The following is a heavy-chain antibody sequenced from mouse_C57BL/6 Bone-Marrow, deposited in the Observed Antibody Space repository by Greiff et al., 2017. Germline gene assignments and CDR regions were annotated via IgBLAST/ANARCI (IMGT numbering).Heavy chain of an antibody. V-gene: IGHV14-3*01. Sequence: EVQLQQSGAELVRPGASVKLSCTASGFNIKDDYMHWVKQRPEQGLEWIGRIDPANGNTKYAPKFQGKATITADTSSNTAYLQLSSLTSEDTAIYYCARVWSYAMDYWGQGTSVTVSS. J-gene: IGHJ4*01. D-gene: IGHD2-10*02. CDR2: IDPANGNT. CDR1: GFNIKDDY. CDR3: ARVWSYAMDY.